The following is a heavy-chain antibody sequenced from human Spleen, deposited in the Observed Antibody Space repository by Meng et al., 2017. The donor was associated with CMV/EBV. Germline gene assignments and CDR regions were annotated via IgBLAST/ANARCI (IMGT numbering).Heavy chain of an antibody. CDR3: ARGTLFGPFDY. CDR1: GFTFSNYA. V-gene: IGHV3-23*01. J-gene: IGHJ4*02. Sequence: GESLKISCVTSGFTFSNYAVTWVRQAPGKGLEWVSAIRGSGSTTYYAASVKGRFTISRDNSKNTLYLQMNSLRAEDTAVYYCARGTLFGPFDYWGQGTLVTVSS. CDR2: IRGSGSTT. D-gene: IGHD3-9*01.